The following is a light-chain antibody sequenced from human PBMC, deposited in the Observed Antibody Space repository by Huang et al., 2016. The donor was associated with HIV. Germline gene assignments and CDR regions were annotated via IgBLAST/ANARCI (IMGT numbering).Light chain of an antibody. CDR1: QSISSW. CDR3: QQYKNYWT. CDR2: KAS. V-gene: IGKV1-5*03. Sequence: DIQMTQSPSTLSASVGDRVTITCRASQSISSWLAWYQKKPGKAPNLLIYKASSLQSGVPSSFSGSGSGTEFTLTISSLQPDDFATYYCQQYKNYWTFGQGTKVEIK. J-gene: IGKJ1*01.